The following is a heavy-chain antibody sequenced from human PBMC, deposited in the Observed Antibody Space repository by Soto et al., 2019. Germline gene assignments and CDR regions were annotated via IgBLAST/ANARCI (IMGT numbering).Heavy chain of an antibody. J-gene: IGHJ5*02. CDR2: IYYSGST. V-gene: IGHV4-39*01. CDR1: GGSISSSSYY. D-gene: IGHD3-3*01. CDR3: ARQYVLRFLEWLSDNWFDP. Sequence: SETLSLTCTVSGGSISSSSYYWGWIRQPPGKGPEWIGSIYYSGSTYYNPPLKSRVTISVDTSKNQFSLKLSSVTAADTAVYYCARQYVLRFLEWLSDNWFDPWGQGTLVTVSS.